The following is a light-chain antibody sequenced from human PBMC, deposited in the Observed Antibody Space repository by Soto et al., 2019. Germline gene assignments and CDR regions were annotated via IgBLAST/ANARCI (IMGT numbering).Light chain of an antibody. V-gene: IGKV3D-20*02. Sequence: IVLTQSPGTLSLSPGERATLSCRASQSVSTSNLACYQQRPGQAPRLLMYGASRRATGIPARFSGSGSGTDFTLTISSLEPEDFAVYYCQQRSNWITFGQGTRLEI. J-gene: IGKJ5*01. CDR1: QSVSTSN. CDR3: QQRSNWIT. CDR2: GAS.